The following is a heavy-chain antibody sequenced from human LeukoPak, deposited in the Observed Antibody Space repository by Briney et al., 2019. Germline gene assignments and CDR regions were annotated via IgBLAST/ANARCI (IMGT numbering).Heavy chain of an antibody. J-gene: IGHJ3*02. CDR3: ARDRYTYYYGSGSYNAFDI. Sequence: SVKVSCKASGGTFSSYAISWVRQAPGQGLEWMGGIIPIFGTANYAQKFQGRVTITTDESTSTAYMELSSLRSEDTAVYYCARDRYTYYYGSGSYNAFDIWGQGTMVTVSS. CDR2: IIPIFGTA. D-gene: IGHD3-10*01. CDR1: GGTFSSYA. V-gene: IGHV1-69*05.